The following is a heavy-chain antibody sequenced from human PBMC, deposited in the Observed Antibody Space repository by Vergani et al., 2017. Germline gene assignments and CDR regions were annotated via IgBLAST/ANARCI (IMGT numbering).Heavy chain of an antibody. Sequence: QVQLVQSGSEVRKPGASVKVSCQVSGYSLPELTIHWVRQAPGQGLEWMGWINPNSGGTNYAQKFQGRVTMTRDTSISTAYMELSRLRSDDTAVYYCARGPGAHNSLTTGVGYWGQGTLVTVSS. D-gene: IGHD1-1*01. CDR1: GYSLPELT. CDR3: ARGPGAHNSLTTGVGY. CDR2: INPNSGGT. V-gene: IGHV1-2*02. J-gene: IGHJ4*02.